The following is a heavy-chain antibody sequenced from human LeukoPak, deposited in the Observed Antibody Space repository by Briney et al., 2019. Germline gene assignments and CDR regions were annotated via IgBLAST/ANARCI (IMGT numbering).Heavy chain of an antibody. CDR3: ARAGVSRDTARTNWFDP. J-gene: IGHJ5*02. Sequence: SVKVSCKASGYTFTGHYMHWVRQAPGQGLEWMGRIIPILGIANYAQKFQGRVTITADKSTSTAYMELSSLRSEDTAVYYCARAGVSRDTARTNWFDPWGQGTLVTVSS. CDR1: GYTFTGHY. V-gene: IGHV1-69*04. D-gene: IGHD5-18*01. CDR2: IIPILGIA.